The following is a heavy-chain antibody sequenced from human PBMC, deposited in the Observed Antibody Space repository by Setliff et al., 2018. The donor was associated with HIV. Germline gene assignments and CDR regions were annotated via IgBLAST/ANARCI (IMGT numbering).Heavy chain of an antibody. Sequence: ASVKVSCKTSGYTFTSYDINWVRQATGQGLEWMGWMNPNSGNRGYAQKFQGRVTISRNTSISTAYMELSGLRSEDTAVYYCARGRGRYYDSRSYLDYWGQGTQVTGSS. V-gene: IGHV1-8*03. CDR1: GYTFTSYD. J-gene: IGHJ4*02. CDR2: MNPNSGNR. D-gene: IGHD3-22*01. CDR3: ARGRGRYYDSRSYLDY.